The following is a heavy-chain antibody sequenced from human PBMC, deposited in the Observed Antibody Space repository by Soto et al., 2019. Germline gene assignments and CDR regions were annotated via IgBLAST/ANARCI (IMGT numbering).Heavy chain of an antibody. CDR3: ARSLFLASTYIEPFDS. J-gene: IGHJ4*02. CDR2: ISGGGNDA. Sequence: EVQLLESGGGLVQPGGSLVLSCAASGFTFSSYAMSWVRQAPGKGLEWVSSISGGGNDAYYADSVKGRFTISRDNPRNTPYLQMNSLRADDTAVHYCARSLFLASTYIEPFDSWGRRTLVTVSS. CDR1: GFTFSSYA. V-gene: IGHV3-23*01. D-gene: IGHD3-3*02.